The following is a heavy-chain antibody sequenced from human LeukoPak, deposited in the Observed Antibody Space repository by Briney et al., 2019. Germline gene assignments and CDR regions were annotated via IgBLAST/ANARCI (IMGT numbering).Heavy chain of an antibody. CDR2: ISIGGDTT. D-gene: IGHD4-17*01. CDR1: GFTFSSHG. Sequence: GGSLRLSCAASGFTFSSHGMCWVRQAPGRGLEWVSSISIGGDTTYSDSVNGRFTISRNNYKNTLYLQLDSLRAEDTAIYYRAKEIRPNDCWGQGTLVTVSS. J-gene: IGHJ4*02. V-gene: IGHV3-23*01. CDR3: AKEIRPNDC.